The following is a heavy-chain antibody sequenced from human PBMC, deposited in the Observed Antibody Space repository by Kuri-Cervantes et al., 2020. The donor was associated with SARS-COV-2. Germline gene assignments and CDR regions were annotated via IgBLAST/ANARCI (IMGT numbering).Heavy chain of an antibody. CDR3: ATVVATYYYYYVMDV. V-gene: IGHV1-24*01. CDR2: FDPEDGET. J-gene: IGHJ6*02. Sequence: VKVSCKVSGYTLTELSMHWVRQAPGKGLEWMGGFDPEDGETIYAQKFQGRVTMTEDTSTDTAYIELSSLRSEDTAVYYCATVVATYYYYYVMDVWGQGTTVTVSS. D-gene: IGHD5-12*01. CDR1: GYTLTELS.